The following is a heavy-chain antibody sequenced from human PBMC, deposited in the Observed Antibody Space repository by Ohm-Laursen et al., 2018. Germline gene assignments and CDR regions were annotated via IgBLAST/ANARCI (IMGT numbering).Heavy chain of an antibody. Sequence: ASVKVSCKASGYTFTSYYMHWVRQAPGQGLEWMGIINPSGGSTSYAQKFQGRVTMTRNTSISTAYMELSSLRSDDTAVYYCARDSLAAAGGWGQGTLVTVSS. J-gene: IGHJ4*02. D-gene: IGHD6-13*01. CDR2: INPSGGST. CDR1: GYTFTSYY. V-gene: IGHV1-46*01. CDR3: ARDSLAAAGG.